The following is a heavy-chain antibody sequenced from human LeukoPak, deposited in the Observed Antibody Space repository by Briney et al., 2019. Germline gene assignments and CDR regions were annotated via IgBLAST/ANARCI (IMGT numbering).Heavy chain of an antibody. J-gene: IGHJ6*02. CDR3: ARHRDSGSPTPFWYYGMDV. CDR2: IIPIFGTA. D-gene: IGHD1-26*01. CDR1: GGTFSSYA. Sequence: SVKVSCKASGGTFSSYAISWVRQAPGQGLEWMGGIIPIFGTANYAQKFQGRVMITADKSTSTAYMELSSLRSEDTAVYYCARHRDSGSPTPFWYYGMDVWGQGTTVTVSS. V-gene: IGHV1-69*06.